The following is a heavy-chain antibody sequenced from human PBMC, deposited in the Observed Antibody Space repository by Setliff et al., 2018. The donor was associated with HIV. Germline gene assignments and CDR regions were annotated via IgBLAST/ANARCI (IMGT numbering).Heavy chain of an antibody. CDR2: IKQDGSEK. Sequence: GGSLRLSCAASGFTFSSYWMSWVRQAPGKGLEWVANIKQDGSEKYYVDSVKGRFTISRDNAKNTLYLQMNSLRAEDTAVYYCASQVIDGDIFDYWGQGTLVTVSS. CDR1: GFTFSSYW. D-gene: IGHD2-21*01. CDR3: ASQVIDGDIFDY. J-gene: IGHJ4*02. V-gene: IGHV3-7*05.